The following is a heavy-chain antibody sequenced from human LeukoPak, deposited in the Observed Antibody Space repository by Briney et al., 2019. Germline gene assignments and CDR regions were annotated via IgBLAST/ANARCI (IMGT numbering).Heavy chain of an antibody. Sequence: SQTLSLTCTLSGGPISSGGYYWSRIRQHPGKGLEWIGYICYSGSTYYNPSLKSRVTISVDTSKNQFSLKLSSVTAADTAVYYCASNRSYCSSTSCYHDAFDIWGQGTMVTVSS. V-gene: IGHV4-31*03. CDR1: GGPISSGGYY. J-gene: IGHJ3*02. CDR2: ICYSGST. D-gene: IGHD2-2*01. CDR3: ASNRSYCSSTSCYHDAFDI.